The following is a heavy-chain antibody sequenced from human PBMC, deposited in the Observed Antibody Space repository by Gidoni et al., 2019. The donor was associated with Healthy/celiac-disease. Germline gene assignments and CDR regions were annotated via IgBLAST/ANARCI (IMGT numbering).Heavy chain of an antibody. CDR1: GGSISSSRYY. CDR3: ARQGIAVAGIGYWFDP. Sequence: QLQLQESGPGLVKPSETLSLTCTVPGGSISSSRYYWGWIRQPPGKGLEWIGSIYYSGSTYYNPSLKSRVTISVDTSKNQFSLKLSSVTAADTAVYYCARQGIAVAGIGYWFDPWGQGTLVTVSS. CDR2: IYYSGST. D-gene: IGHD6-19*01. V-gene: IGHV4-39*01. J-gene: IGHJ5*02.